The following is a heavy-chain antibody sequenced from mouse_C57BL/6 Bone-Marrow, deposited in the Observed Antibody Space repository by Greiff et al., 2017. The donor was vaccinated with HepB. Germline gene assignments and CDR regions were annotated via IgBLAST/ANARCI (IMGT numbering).Heavy chain of an antibody. CDR2: ISSGGSYT. J-gene: IGHJ2*01. D-gene: IGHD1-1*01. CDR1: GFTFSSYG. CDR3: ARHAATVLPDSFDY. Sequence: EVHLVESGGDLVKPGGSLKLSCAASGFTFSSYGMSWVRQTPDKRLEWVATISSGGSYTYYPDSVKGRFTISRDNAKNTLYLQMSSLKSEDTAMYYCARHAATVLPDSFDYWGQGTTLTVSS. V-gene: IGHV5-6*01.